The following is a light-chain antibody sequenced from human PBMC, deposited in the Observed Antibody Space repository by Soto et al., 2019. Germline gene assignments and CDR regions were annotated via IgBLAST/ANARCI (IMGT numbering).Light chain of an antibody. CDR3: QQYNSYSWT. J-gene: IGKJ1*01. V-gene: IGKV1-5*03. CDR1: QSISSW. Sequence: DTQMTHSPSALSASVGDRVTITFRASQSISSWLAWYQQKPGKAPKLLIYKASTLESGVPSRFSGSGSGTEFTLTISSLQSDDSATYYCQQYNSYSWTFGQGTKVDIK. CDR2: KAS.